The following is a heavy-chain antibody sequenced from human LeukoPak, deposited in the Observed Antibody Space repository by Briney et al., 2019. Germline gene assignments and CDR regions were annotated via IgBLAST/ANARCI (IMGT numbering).Heavy chain of an antibody. CDR3: ARPYCDILTGYYSDY. D-gene: IGHD3-9*01. CDR1: GGSISSYY. Sequence: PSETLSLTCTVCGGSISSYYWSWIRQPPGKGLEWIGYIYYSGSTNYNPSLKSRVTISADTSKKQFSLKLRSVTAADTAVYYCARPYCDILTGYYSDYWGQGTLVTVSS. V-gene: IGHV4-59*01. CDR2: IYYSGST. J-gene: IGHJ4*02.